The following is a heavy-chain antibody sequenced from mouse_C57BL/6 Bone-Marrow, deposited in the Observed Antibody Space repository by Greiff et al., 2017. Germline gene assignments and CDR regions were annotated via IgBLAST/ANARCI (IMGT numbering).Heavy chain of an antibody. Sequence: QVQLQQSGPELVKPGASVKISCKASGYTFTDYYINWVKQRPGQGLEWIGWIFPGSGSTYYNEKFKGKATFTVDKSSSTAYMLLSSLTSEDSAVDFCSRNGFVQGWLSPVWWGQGTSVTVSS. D-gene: IGHD2-3*01. CDR1: GYTFTDYY. J-gene: IGHJ4*01. CDR3: SRNGFVQGWLSPVW. CDR2: IFPGSGST. V-gene: IGHV1-75*01.